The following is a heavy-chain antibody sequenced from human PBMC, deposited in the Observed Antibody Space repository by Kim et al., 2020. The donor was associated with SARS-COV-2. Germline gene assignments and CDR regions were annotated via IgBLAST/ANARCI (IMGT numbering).Heavy chain of an antibody. V-gene: IGHV1-3*01. Sequence: ASVKVSCKASGYTFTSYAMHWVRQAPGQRLEWMGWINAGNGNTKYSQKFQGRVTITRDTSASTAYMELSSLRSEDTAVYYCARDPGKRSHGSGSRGVYYYGMDVWGQGTTVTVSS. CDR1: GYTFTSYA. J-gene: IGHJ6*02. D-gene: IGHD3-10*01. CDR3: ARDPGKRSHGSGSRGVYYYGMDV. CDR2: INAGNGNT.